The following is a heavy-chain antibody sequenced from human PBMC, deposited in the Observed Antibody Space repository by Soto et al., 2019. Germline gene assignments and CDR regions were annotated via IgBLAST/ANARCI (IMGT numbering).Heavy chain of an antibody. CDR2: IYYSGST. D-gene: IGHD6-19*01. J-gene: IGHJ4*02. CDR3: ARARYSSGWYGDDY. Sequence: SETLSLTCTVSGGSISSYYWSWIRQPPGKGLEWIGYIYYSGSTNYNPSLKSRVTISVDTSKNQFSLKLSSVTAADTAVYYCARARYSSGWYGDDYWGQGTLVTVSS. V-gene: IGHV4-59*01. CDR1: GGSISSYY.